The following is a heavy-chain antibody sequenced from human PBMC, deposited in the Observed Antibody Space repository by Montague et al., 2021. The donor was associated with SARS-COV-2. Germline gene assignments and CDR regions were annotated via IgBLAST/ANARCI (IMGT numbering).Heavy chain of an antibody. Sequence: SLRLSCAAPGFTFSSYAMSWVRQAPGKGLEWVSGISDSGGSTYYADSVKGRFTISRDNSKNTLYLQMNSLRAEDTAVYYCAKGGERITMIVVVITLADFGYWGQGTLVTVSS. CDR1: GFTFSSYA. J-gene: IGHJ4*02. V-gene: IGHV3-23*01. CDR3: AKGGERITMIVVVITLADFGY. D-gene: IGHD3-22*01. CDR2: ISDSGGST.